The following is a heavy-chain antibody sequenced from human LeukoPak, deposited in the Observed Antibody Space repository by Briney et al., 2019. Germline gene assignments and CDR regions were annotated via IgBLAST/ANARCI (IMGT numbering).Heavy chain of an antibody. D-gene: IGHD2-15*01. V-gene: IGHV3-21*01. CDR1: GFSFSTYS. J-gene: IGHJ4*02. CDR2: ISSTSSKI. Sequence: GGSLRLSCAASGFSFSTYSMNWVRQAPGKGLEWISSISSTSSKIYYSDSMKGRFTISRDNAKNSLYLQMNSLRVEDTAVYYCGRQAAPDYWGQGILVTVS. CDR3: GRQAAPDY.